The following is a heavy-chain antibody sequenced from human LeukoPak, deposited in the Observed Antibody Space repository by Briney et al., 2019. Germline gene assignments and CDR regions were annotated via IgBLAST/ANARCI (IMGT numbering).Heavy chain of an antibody. Sequence: GVSLRLSCAASGFTFSSYWMHWVRQAPGKGLVGVSRINSDGSSTSYADSVKGRFTISRDNAKNTLYLQMNSLRAEDTAVYYCARAGDGGNFLGYWGQGTLVTVSS. D-gene: IGHD4-23*01. J-gene: IGHJ4*02. CDR2: INSDGSST. CDR1: GFTFSSYW. V-gene: IGHV3-74*01. CDR3: ARAGDGGNFLGY.